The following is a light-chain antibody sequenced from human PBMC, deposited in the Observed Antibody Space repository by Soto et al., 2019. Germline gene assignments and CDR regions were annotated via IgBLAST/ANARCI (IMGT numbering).Light chain of an antibody. V-gene: IGLV2-14*03. CDR2: DVN. CDR3: TSYKRGGLYV. J-gene: IGLJ1*01. Sequence: QSVLTQPASVSGSPGQSITVSCTGISSDVGVSISVSWYQQHPGKAPRLIIFDVNNRPSGVSPRFSGSKSGNTASLTISGLQAEDEAHYFCTSYKRGGLYVFGSGTKATVL. CDR1: SSDVGVSIS.